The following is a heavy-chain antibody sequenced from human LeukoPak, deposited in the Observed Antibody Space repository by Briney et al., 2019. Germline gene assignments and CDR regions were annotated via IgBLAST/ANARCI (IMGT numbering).Heavy chain of an antibody. CDR1: GGSINSDY. D-gene: IGHD2-2*01. CDR3: AREALGYCSSTSCQKGGNWFDP. Sequence: PSETLSLTCIVSGGSINSDYWIWIRQPPGKGLEWIGYIYYSGSTYYNPSLKSRVTISVDTSKNQFSLKLSSVTAADTAVYYCAREALGYCSSTSCQKGGNWFDPWGQGTLVTVSS. V-gene: IGHV4-59*06. J-gene: IGHJ5*02. CDR2: IYYSGST.